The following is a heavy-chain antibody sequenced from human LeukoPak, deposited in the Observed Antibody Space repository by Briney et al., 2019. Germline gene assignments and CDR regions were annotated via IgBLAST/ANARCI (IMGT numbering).Heavy chain of an antibody. CDR1: GFIFTNYW. Sequence: GGSLRLSSAASGFIFTNYWMTWVRQAPGKGLEWVANIKQAGSEKYYVDSVKGRFSISRDNAKNSLYLQMNSLRAEDTAVYYCVYGGSYYVAWGQGTLVTVSS. CDR3: VYGGSYYVA. D-gene: IGHD1-26*01. V-gene: IGHV3-7*01. J-gene: IGHJ5*02. CDR2: IKQAGSEK.